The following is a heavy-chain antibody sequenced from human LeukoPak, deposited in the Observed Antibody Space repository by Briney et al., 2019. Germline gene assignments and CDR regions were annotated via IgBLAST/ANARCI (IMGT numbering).Heavy chain of an antibody. J-gene: IGHJ4*02. V-gene: IGHV3-23*01. CDR2: ISGSGGST. D-gene: IGHD5-18*01. Sequence: GGSLRLSCAASGFTFSSYAISWVRQAPGKGLEWVSAISGSGGSTYYADSVKGRFTISRDNSKNTLYLQMNSLRAEDTAVYYCAKRWIQLWSHFDYGGQGTLVTVSS. CDR1: GFTFSSYA. CDR3: AKRWIQLWSHFDY.